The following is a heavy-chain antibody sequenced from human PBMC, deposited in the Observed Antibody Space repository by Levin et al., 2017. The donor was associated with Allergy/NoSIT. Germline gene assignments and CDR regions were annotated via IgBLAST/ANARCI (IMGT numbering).Heavy chain of an antibody. D-gene: IGHD4-11*01. CDR3: ARDVYSNFPGSGMDV. Sequence: KISCKASGGTFSSYAISWVRQAPGQGLEWMGGIIPIFGTANYAQKFQGRVTITADESTSTAYMELSSLRSEDTAVYYCARDVYSNFPGSGMDVWGQGTTVTVSS. CDR2: IIPIFGTA. V-gene: IGHV1-69*01. J-gene: IGHJ6*02. CDR1: GGTFSSYA.